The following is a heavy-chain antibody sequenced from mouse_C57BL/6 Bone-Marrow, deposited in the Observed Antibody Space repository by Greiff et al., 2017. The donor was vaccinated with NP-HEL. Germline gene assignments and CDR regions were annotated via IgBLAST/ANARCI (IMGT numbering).Heavy chain of an antibody. CDR1: GFTFTDYY. V-gene: IGHV7-3*01. CDR2: IRNKANGYTT. J-gene: IGHJ3*01. CDR3: ARSYGYDGGWFAY. Sequence: EVQLVESGGGLVQPGGSLSLSCAASGFTFTDYYMSWVRQPPGKALEWLGFIRNKANGYTTEYSASVKGRFTISRDNSQSILYLQMNALRAEDSATYYCARSYGYDGGWFAYWGQGTLVTVSA. D-gene: IGHD2-2*01.